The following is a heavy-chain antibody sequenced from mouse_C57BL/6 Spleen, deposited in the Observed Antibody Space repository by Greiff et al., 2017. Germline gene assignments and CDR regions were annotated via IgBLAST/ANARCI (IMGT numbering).Heavy chain of an antibody. V-gene: IGHV1-82*01. D-gene: IGHD1-1*01. CDR1: GYAFSSSW. CDR2: IYPGDGDT. CDR3: GKRTTVVAGFDV. Sequence: QVQLQQSGPELVKPGASVKISCKASGYAFSSSWMNWVKQRPGQGLEWIGRIYPGDGDTNYNGKFKGKATLTAAKSSSTAYMQLSSRTSDDYAVYYCGKRTTVVAGFDVWGKGTTVTVSS. J-gene: IGHJ1*03.